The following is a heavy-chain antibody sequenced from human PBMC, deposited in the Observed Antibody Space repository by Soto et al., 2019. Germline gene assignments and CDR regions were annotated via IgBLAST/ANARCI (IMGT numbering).Heavy chain of an antibody. J-gene: IGHJ4*02. CDR3: ARDLYTVRGTFDY. D-gene: IGHD3-10*01. CDR1: GFTFSSYS. V-gene: IGHV3-21*01. CDR2: ISSSSSYI. Sequence: EVQLVESGGGLVKPGGSLRLSCAASGFTFSSYSMNWVRQGPGKGLEWVSSISSSSSYIYYADSVKGRFTISRDNAKNSLYLQMNSLSAEDTAVSYCARDLYTVRGTFDYWGQGTLVTVSS.